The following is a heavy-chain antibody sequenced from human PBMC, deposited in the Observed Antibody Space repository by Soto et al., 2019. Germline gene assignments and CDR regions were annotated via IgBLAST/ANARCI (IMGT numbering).Heavy chain of an antibody. Sequence: SPTLSLTCTVSGGSISSYYWSWIRQPPGKGLEWIGYIYYSGSTNYNPSLKSRVPISVDTSKNQFSLKLSSVTAADTAVYYCATGAGITIFGVARAFDYWGQGTLVTVSS. V-gene: IGHV4-59*01. D-gene: IGHD3-3*01. CDR1: GGSISSYY. CDR3: ATGAGITIFGVARAFDY. J-gene: IGHJ4*02. CDR2: IYYSGST.